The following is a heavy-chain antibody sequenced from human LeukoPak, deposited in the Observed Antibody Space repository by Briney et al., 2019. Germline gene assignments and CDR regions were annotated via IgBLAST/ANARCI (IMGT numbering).Heavy chain of an antibody. V-gene: IGHV1-2*06. CDR2: INPNSGGS. Sequence: ASVKVSCKASGYTFTGYYMHWVRQAPGQGLEWMGRINPNSGGSNSAQKFQGRVTMTRDTSIGTVYMDLTRLRSDDTAVYYCARGPPSGSYYELDYWGQGTLVTVSS. CDR3: ARGPPSGSYYELDY. J-gene: IGHJ4*02. D-gene: IGHD1-26*01. CDR1: GYTFTGYY.